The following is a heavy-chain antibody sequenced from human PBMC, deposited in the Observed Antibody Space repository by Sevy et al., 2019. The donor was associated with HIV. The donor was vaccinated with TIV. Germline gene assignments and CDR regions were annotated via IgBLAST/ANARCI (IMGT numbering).Heavy chain of an antibody. CDR1: GLTFSNSW. J-gene: IGHJ4*02. Sequence: GGSLRLSCAASGLTFSNSWMSWVRQTPEKGLEWVANIKNDGTEEYYVDSVKGRFTISRDNAKNSLYLQMNGLRVEDTAVYYCGRDPYRAAIDYWGQGTLVTVSS. CDR2: IKNDGTEE. V-gene: IGHV3-7*01. CDR3: GRDPYRAAIDY. D-gene: IGHD6-13*01.